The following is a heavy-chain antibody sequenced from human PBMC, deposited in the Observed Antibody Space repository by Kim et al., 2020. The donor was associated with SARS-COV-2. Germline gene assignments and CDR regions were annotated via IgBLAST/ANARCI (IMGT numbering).Heavy chain of an antibody. Sequence: GGSLRLSCAASGFTFSSCSMNWVCQAPGTGLEWVSSISSSRSYIYYADSVKGRFTISRDNAKNSLYLQMNSLRAEDTPVNYCARDGGITIFGVVTADYAMVVCGHRATVSVSS. J-gene: IGHJ6*01. CDR1: GFTFSSCS. CDR3: ARDGGITIFGVVTADYAMVV. V-gene: IGHV3-21*01. D-gene: IGHD3-3*01. CDR2: ISSSRSYI.